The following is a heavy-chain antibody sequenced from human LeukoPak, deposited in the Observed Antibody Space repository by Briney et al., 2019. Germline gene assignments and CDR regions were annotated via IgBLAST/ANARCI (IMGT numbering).Heavy chain of an antibody. D-gene: IGHD3-10*01. V-gene: IGHV4-39*01. CDR3: ARQVLWFGELPAFDP. CDR1: GGSISSSSYY. J-gene: IGHJ5*02. CDR2: NYYSGST. Sequence: SETLSLTCTASGGSISSSSYYWGWIRQPPGKGLEWIGSNYYSGSTYYNPSLKSRVTISVDTSKKQFSLKLSSVTAADTAVYYCARQVLWFGELPAFDPWGQGTLVTVSS.